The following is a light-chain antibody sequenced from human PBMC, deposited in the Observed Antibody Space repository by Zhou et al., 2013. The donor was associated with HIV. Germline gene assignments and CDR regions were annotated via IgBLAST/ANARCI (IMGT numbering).Light chain of an antibody. CDR2: DSS. CDR1: QSVSSY. Sequence: EIVLTQSPATLSLSPGERATLSCRASQSVSSYLAWYQQKPGQAPRLLIYDSSRRATGCPARFSGSGSETEYTLTISSLESEDFAVYSCQQYDDWPWTFGQGTMVEVK. V-gene: IGKV3-11*01. CDR3: QQYDDWPWT. J-gene: IGKJ1*01.